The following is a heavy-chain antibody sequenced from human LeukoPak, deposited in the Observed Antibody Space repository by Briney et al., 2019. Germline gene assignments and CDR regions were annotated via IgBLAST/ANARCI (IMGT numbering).Heavy chain of an antibody. CDR1: GGSISSSSYY. Sequence: SETLSLTCTVSGGSISSSSYYWGWIRQPPGKGLEWIGSIYYSGSTYYNPSLKSRVTISVDTSKNQFSLKLSSVTAADTAVYYCARDEVAAAGTYNWFDPWGQGTLVTVSS. D-gene: IGHD6-13*01. CDR2: IYYSGST. J-gene: IGHJ5*02. V-gene: IGHV4-39*07. CDR3: ARDEVAAAGTYNWFDP.